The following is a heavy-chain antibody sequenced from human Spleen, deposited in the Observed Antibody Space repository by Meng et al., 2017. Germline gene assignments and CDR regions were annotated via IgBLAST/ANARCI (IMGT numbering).Heavy chain of an antibody. D-gene: IGHD1-26*01. J-gene: IGHJ6*02. Sequence: GESPKTSCVASGFTSTTYWMSWVRQAPGKGLEGAANIKQDGSEKYYADSVKGRFIISRDNSKNTLYLHMNSLRAEDTAVYYCARDDREPRLDYYYGMDVWGQGTTVTVSS. CDR2: IKQDGSEK. CDR3: ARDDREPRLDYYYGMDV. V-gene: IGHV3-7*01. CDR1: GFTSTTYW.